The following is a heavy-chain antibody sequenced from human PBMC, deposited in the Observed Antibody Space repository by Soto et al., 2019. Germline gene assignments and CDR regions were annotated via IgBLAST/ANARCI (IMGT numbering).Heavy chain of an antibody. CDR1: GGSVNSDSYY. Sequence: QVQLQESAPGLVKPSETLSLTCTVSGGSVNSDSYYWGWLRQPPGKGLEWIGSILNSGNTRYSPSLKSRATISAATSQTQFSLKLPSVTAAETALYYCVRHWEFAVVGASFAPGGLGTLVSASS. CDR2: ILNSGNT. CDR3: VRHWEFAVVGASFAP. V-gene: IGHV4-39*01. D-gene: IGHD1-26*01. J-gene: IGHJ5*02.